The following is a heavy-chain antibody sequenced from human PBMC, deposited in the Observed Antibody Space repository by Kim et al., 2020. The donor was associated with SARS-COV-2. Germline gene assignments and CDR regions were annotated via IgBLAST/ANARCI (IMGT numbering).Heavy chain of an antibody. CDR2: ISYDGSNK. CDR3: ARDPARGYSYGWDY. V-gene: IGHV3-30*04. J-gene: IGHJ4*02. D-gene: IGHD5-18*01. CDR1: GFTFSSYA. Sequence: GGSLRLSCAASGFTFSSYAMHWVRQAPGKGLEWVAVISYDGSNKYYADSVKGRFTISRDNSKNTLYLQMNSLRAEDTAVYYCARDPARGYSYGWDYWGQGTLVTVSS.